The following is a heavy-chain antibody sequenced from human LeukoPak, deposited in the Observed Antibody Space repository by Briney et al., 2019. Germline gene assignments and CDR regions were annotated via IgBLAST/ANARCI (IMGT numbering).Heavy chain of an antibody. Sequence: SVMVSCKASGCTFSSYAISWVRQAPGQGLEWMGGISPIFGTANYARKFQGRITITADESTSTAYMELSRLRSEDTAVYYCARAGLPEGSSWYRGGYYYYTDVWGKGTTVTVSS. D-gene: IGHD6-13*01. CDR2: ISPIFGTA. CDR1: GCTFSSYA. V-gene: IGHV1-69*13. CDR3: ARAGLPEGSSWYRGGYYYYTDV. J-gene: IGHJ6*03.